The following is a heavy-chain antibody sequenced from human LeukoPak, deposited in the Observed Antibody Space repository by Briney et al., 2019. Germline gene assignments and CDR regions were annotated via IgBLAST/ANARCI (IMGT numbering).Heavy chain of an antibody. J-gene: IGHJ5*02. CDR3: AFLNLYYDSSHWFDP. V-gene: IGHV1-18*01. CDR1: GYTFTSYG. D-gene: IGHD3-22*01. Sequence: GASVKVSCKASGYTFTSYGISWVRQAPGQGLEWMGWISAYNGNTNYAQKLQGRVTMTTDTSTSTAYMELRSLRSDDTAVYYCAFLNLYYDSSHWFDPWGQGTLVTVSP. CDR2: ISAYNGNT.